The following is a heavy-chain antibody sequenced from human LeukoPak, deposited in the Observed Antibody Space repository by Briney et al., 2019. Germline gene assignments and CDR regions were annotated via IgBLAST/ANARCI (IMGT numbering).Heavy chain of an antibody. CDR1: GGSISSSSFY. V-gene: IGHV4-39*01. CDR2: FYYSGST. Sequence: NSSETLSLTCIVSGGSISSSSFYWGWIRQPPGKGLEWIGSFYYSGSTYCSPSLKSRLTISVDTSKNQFSLKLSSVTAADTAVYYCARIVSSWYTLDFWGQGTLVTVSS. D-gene: IGHD6-13*01. CDR3: ARIVSSWYTLDF. J-gene: IGHJ4*02.